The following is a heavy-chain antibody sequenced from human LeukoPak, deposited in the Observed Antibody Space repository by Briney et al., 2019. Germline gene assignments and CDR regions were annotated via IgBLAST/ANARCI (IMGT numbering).Heavy chain of an antibody. Sequence: PGGSLRLSCAASGFTFSSYAMSWVRQAPGNGLEWVSIIYSGGNTYYADSVKGRFTISRDNSKNTLYLQMNSLRAEDTAVYYGARVAQAQYHFDFWGQGTLVTVSS. D-gene: IGHD2-2*01. V-gene: IGHV3-66*01. CDR2: IYSGGNT. J-gene: IGHJ4*02. CDR1: GFTFSSYA. CDR3: ARVAQAQYHFDF.